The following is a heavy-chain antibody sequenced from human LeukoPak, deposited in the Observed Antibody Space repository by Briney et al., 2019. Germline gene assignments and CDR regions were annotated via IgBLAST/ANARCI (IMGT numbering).Heavy chain of an antibody. CDR3: ARHSRSGFNYGSLDY. V-gene: IGHV4-59*08. CDR1: GGSITSYY. J-gene: IGHJ4*02. D-gene: IGHD5-18*01. Sequence: SETLSLTCTVSGGSITSYYWSWIRQPPGRGLEWIGDIYYSGSTNYNPSPKSRVTISVDTSKNQFSLKLGSVTAADTAVYYCARHSRSGFNYGSLDYWGQGRLVTVSS. CDR2: IYYSGST.